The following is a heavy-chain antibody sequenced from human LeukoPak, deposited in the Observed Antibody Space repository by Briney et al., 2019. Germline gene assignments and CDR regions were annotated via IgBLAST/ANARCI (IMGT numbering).Heavy chain of an antibody. V-gene: IGHV1-46*01. J-gene: IGHJ3*02. Sequence: ASVKVSCKASGYTFTGYYMHWVRQAPGQGLEWMGIISPSGGSTSYAQKFQGRVTMTRDTSTSTVYMELSSLRSEDTAVYYCARGDWFHGGAFDIWGQGTMVTVSS. D-gene: IGHD3-3*01. CDR1: GYTFTGYY. CDR3: ARGDWFHGGAFDI. CDR2: ISPSGGST.